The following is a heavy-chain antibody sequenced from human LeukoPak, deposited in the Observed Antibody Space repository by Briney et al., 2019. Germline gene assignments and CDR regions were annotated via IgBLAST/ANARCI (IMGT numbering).Heavy chain of an antibody. V-gene: IGHV3-11*03. CDR3: VRQYCSTTSCYGYFEY. CDR2: ISTSSTYA. Sequence: GGSLRLSCAASGFTFSDYYTTWIRQAPGQGLELVSDISTSSTYAKYADSVKGRFTISRDNRKNSLYLQMNSLRAEDTAVYYCVRQYCSTTSCYGYFEYWGQGTLVTVSS. D-gene: IGHD2-2*01. CDR1: GFTFSDYY. J-gene: IGHJ4*02.